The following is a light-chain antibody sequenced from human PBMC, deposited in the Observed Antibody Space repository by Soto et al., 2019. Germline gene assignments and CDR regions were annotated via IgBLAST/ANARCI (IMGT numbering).Light chain of an antibody. Sequence: QSALTQPRSVSGSPGQSVTISCTGTSSDVGGYEYVSWYQQHPGKAPKLMIYDVSKRPSGVPDRFSGSRSGNTASLTISGLQTEDEADYYCCSYAGSPFYVFGIGTKVT. V-gene: IGLV2-11*01. CDR2: DVS. CDR1: SSDVGGYEY. J-gene: IGLJ1*01. CDR3: CSYAGSPFYV.